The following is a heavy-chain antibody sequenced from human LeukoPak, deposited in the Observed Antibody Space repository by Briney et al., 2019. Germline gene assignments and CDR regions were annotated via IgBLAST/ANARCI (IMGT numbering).Heavy chain of an antibody. V-gene: IGHV3-66*01. CDR1: GFTVSSNN. J-gene: IGHJ5*02. CDR3: ARDLVLDP. CDR2: IYSGGST. D-gene: IGHD3-10*01. Sequence: PGGYLRLSGAASGFTVSSNNMSWVRQAPGKGLEWVSVIYSGGSTYYADSVKGRFTISRDNSKTTLYLQMNSLRAEDTAVYYCARDLVLDPWGQGTLVTVSS.